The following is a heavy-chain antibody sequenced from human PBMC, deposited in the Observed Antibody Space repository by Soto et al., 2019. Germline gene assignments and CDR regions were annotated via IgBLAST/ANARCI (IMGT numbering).Heavy chain of an antibody. V-gene: IGHV1-18*01. CDR3: TRGGGAHYRFDP. CDR1: GYTFTSTW. J-gene: IGHJ5*02. Sequence: QVQLVQSGAEMRKPGASVKVSCKASGYTFTSTWLTWVRQAPGRGLEWVGWISPYNGNTNYAQKLKGRVTMTADTSTNTVYMELRSLRLDDTAVYYCTRGGGAHYRFDPWGQGTQVTVSS. D-gene: IGHD1-26*01. CDR2: ISPYNGNT.